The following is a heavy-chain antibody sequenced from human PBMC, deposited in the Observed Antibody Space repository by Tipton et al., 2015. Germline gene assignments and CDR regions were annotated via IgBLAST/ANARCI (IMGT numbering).Heavy chain of an antibody. Sequence: TLSLTCSVSGDSISSSNWWSWVRQPPGKGLEWIGYIYYSGSTNYNPSLKSRVTISVGTSKKQCSLNLSSVTAADTAEYYCARIVSRGNYYFGLDVWGQGTKVTVSS. CDR3: ARIVSRGNYYFGLDV. CDR1: GDSISSSNW. D-gene: IGHD3-16*01. V-gene: IGHV4-4*02. J-gene: IGHJ6*02. CDR2: IYYSGST.